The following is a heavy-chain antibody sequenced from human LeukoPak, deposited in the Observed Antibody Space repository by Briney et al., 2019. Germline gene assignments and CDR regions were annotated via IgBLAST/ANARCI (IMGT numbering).Heavy chain of an antibody. J-gene: IGHJ4*02. V-gene: IGHV4-4*02. D-gene: IGHD3-10*01. Sequence: SETLSLTCAVSGGSITANWWNWVRQPPGKGLEWIGETYHTGMSNYNPSLKSRVTISVDTSKNQFSLKLSSVTAADTAVYYCVVRGVIVDYWGQGTLVTVSS. CDR2: TYHTGMS. CDR3: VVRGVIVDY. CDR1: GGSITANW.